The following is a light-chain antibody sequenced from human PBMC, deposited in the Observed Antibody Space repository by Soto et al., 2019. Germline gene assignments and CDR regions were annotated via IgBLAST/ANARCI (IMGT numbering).Light chain of an antibody. V-gene: IGKV1-9*01. CDR2: AAS. CDR1: QGISSY. CDR3: QQLNSYPFMYT. Sequence: IQLTQSPSSLSASVGDRVTITCRASQGISSYLAWYQQKPGKAPKLLIYAASTLQSGVPSRFSGSGSGTDFTLNISSLQPEDFATYYCQQLNSYPFMYTFGQGTKLEIK. J-gene: IGKJ2*01.